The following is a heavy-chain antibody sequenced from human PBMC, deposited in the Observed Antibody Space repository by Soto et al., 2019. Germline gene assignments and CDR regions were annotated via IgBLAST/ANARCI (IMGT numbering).Heavy chain of an antibody. CDR1: GGSFSGYY. D-gene: IGHD3-10*01. V-gene: IGHV4-34*01. Sequence: QVQPQQWGAGLLKPSETLSLTCAVYGGSFSGYYWSWIRQPPGKGLEWIGEINHSGSTNYNPSLKSRVTISVDTSKNQFSLKLSSVTAADTAVYYCASGYGDYYYYGMDVWGQGTTVTVSS. J-gene: IGHJ6*02. CDR3: ASGYGDYYYYGMDV. CDR2: INHSGST.